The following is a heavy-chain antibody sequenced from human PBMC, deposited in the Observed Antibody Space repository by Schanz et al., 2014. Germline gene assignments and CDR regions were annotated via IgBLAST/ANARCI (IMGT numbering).Heavy chain of an antibody. D-gene: IGHD1-7*01. CDR1: GFTVNTNY. Sequence: EVQLVESGGGLIQPGGSLRLSCAVSGFTVNTNYMSWVRQAPGKGLEWISSMYINSGSTQYADSVKGRFIISRDSSKNTLFLQMNSLRAEDTAVYFCASLIGTTSAHFYGMDVWGQGTTVTVS. V-gene: IGHV3-53*01. J-gene: IGHJ6*02. CDR2: MYINSGST. CDR3: ASLIGTTSAHFYGMDV.